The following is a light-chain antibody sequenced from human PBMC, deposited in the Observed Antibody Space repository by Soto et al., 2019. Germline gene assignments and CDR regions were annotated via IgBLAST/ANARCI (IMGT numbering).Light chain of an antibody. Sequence: DIVLTQSPGTLSLSPGERATLSCRASQSVSGSYLAWYQQKPGQAPRLLIYGASNRATGIPDRFSGSGSGTDFTLTISRLEPEDFAVYYCHQDGNSPYTFGQGTKLEIK. V-gene: IGKV3-20*01. CDR2: GAS. CDR1: QSVSGSY. J-gene: IGKJ2*01. CDR3: HQDGNSPYT.